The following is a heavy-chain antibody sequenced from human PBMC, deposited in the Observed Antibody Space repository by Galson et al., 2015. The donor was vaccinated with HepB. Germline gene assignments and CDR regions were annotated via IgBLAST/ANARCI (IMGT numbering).Heavy chain of an antibody. D-gene: IGHD6-19*01. CDR3: ARVVAVAGEYYYYGMDV. V-gene: IGHV1-69*10. Sequence: SVKVSCKASGGTFCSYAISWVRQAPGQGLEWMGGIIPIFGIANYAQKFQGKVTITADKSTSTAYMELSSLRSEDTAVYYCARVVAVAGEYYYYGMDVWGQGTTVTVSS. CDR1: GGTFCSYA. CDR2: IIPIFGIA. J-gene: IGHJ6*02.